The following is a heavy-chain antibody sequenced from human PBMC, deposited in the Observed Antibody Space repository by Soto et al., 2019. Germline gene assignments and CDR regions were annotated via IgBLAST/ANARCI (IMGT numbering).Heavy chain of an antibody. J-gene: IGHJ6*01. Sequence: ASVKVCSKASGYTFTSYYMPSVRQTPGQGLEWMGIINPSGGSTSYAQKFEGRVTMTRDTSTSTFYMVVSRLRSEDKAVYYCARDKREIQHTPAGMDVWGQGTTVTVSS. CDR1: GYTFTSYY. D-gene: IGHD1-26*01. CDR2: INPSGGST. V-gene: IGHV1-46*01. CDR3: ARDKREIQHTPAGMDV.